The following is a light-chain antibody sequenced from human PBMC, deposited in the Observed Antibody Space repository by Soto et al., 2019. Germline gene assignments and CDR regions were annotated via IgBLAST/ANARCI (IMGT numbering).Light chain of an antibody. V-gene: IGLV2-23*02. CDR3: CSYAGSSTLI. Sequence: QSVLTQPASVSGSPGQSITISCTGTSSDVGSYNLVSWYQQHPGKGPKLMIYEFNKRPSGVSNRFSGSKSGNTASLTISGLQAEDEADYYCCSYAGSSTLIFGGGTKVTVL. CDR1: SSDVGSYNL. J-gene: IGLJ2*01. CDR2: EFN.